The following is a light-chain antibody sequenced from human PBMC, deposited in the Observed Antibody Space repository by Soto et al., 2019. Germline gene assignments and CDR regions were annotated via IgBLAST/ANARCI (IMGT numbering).Light chain of an antibody. Sequence: QSVLTQSPSASASLGASVKLTCTLSSGHSSYAIAWHQQQPEKGPRYFMKVNSDGSHNKGDGIPDRFSGSSSGAERYLTISSLQSEDEADYYCQTWDTGIRVFGGGTKVTVL. V-gene: IGLV4-69*01. CDR1: SGHSSYA. CDR3: QTWDTGIRV. J-gene: IGLJ3*02. CDR2: VNSDGSH.